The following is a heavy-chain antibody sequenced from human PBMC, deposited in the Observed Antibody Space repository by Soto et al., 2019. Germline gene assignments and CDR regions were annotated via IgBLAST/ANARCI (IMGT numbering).Heavy chain of an antibody. CDR3: ATYHGGDWESERHRY. V-gene: IGHV3-7*01. D-gene: IGHD2-21*01. J-gene: IGHJ4*02. CDR1: GFTFRAYL. CDR2: INQDGRVE. Sequence: HPGGSLRFSCAASGFTFRAYLMSWVRQAPGKGLDWAANINQDGRVEYYADSVQGRFTISRDNAKNSLYLHMNSLRAEGTAVYYCATYHGGDWESERHRYWGPGTLVTVSS.